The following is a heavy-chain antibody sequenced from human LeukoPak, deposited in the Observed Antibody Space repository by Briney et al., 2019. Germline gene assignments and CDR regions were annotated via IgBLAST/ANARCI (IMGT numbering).Heavy chain of an antibody. CDR3: ANFHCSTTSCHLSGYFQY. V-gene: IGHV3-23*01. CDR1: GFTFNTYA. Sequence: GGSLRLSCAAPGFTFNTYAMSWVRQAPGKGLEWVSAISGSGGSTFYADSVKGRFTISRDYSKNTLYLQMNSLRAEDTAVYYCANFHCSTTSCHLSGYFQYWGQGTLVTVSS. CDR2: ISGSGGST. J-gene: IGHJ1*01. D-gene: IGHD2-2*01.